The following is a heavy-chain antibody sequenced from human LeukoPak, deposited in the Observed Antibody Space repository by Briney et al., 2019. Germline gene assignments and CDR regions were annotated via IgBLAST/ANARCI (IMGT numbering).Heavy chain of an antibody. Sequence: SETLSLTCTVSGGSISSYYWSWIRQPAGKGLEWIGCIYTSGSTNYNPSLKSRVTMSVDTSKNQFSLKLSSVTAADTAVYYCARGGKEWYYYYYGMDVWGQGTTVTVSS. D-gene: IGHD3-3*01. CDR3: ARGGKEWYYYYYGMDV. CDR2: IYTSGST. J-gene: IGHJ6*02. CDR1: GGSISSYY. V-gene: IGHV4-4*07.